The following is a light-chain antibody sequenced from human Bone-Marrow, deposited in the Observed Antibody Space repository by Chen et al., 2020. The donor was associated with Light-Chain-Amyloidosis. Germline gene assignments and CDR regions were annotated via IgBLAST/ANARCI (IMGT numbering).Light chain of an antibody. CDR3: QQYGTSPLT. J-gene: IGKJ4*01. CDR2: GSS. V-gene: IGKV3-20*01. Sequence: EILLSQSPATLSFSPGEGANLSCRASQTISSNYLTWYQQKFGQPPRLLIYGSSSRATGIPDRFTGSGSGTDFTLTINRLEPEDFAMYYCQQYGTSPLTFGGGTKVEIK. CDR1: QTISSNY.